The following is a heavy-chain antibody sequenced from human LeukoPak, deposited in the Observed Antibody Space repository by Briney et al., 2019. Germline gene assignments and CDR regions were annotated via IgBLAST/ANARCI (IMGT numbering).Heavy chain of an antibody. CDR2: IYNSGNT. D-gene: IGHD3-10*01. V-gene: IGHV4-30-4*07. CDR1: GDSISSGDYS. Sequence: SETLSLTCAVSGDSISSGDYSWSWIRQPPGEGLEWIGFIYNSGNTYYNPSLKSRVTLSVDTSKNQFSLNLSSVTAADTAIYYCARDAKYYFGSRTYFFFEYWGQGTLLTVSS. CDR3: ARDAKYYFGSRTYFFFEY. J-gene: IGHJ4*02.